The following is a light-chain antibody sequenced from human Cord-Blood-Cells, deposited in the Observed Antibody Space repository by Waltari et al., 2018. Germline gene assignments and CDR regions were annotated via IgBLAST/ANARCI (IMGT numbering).Light chain of an antibody. V-gene: IGLV3-25*03. CDR3: QSADSSGTWV. CDR2: RDG. CDR1: ALPKQY. Sequence: SYELTQPPSVSVSPGQTARITCSGDALPKQYAYWYQQKPGQAPVLGIYRDGERPSGIPGRFSGSSSGTTVTLTISGVQAEDEADYYCQSADSSGTWVFGGGTKLTVL. J-gene: IGLJ3*02.